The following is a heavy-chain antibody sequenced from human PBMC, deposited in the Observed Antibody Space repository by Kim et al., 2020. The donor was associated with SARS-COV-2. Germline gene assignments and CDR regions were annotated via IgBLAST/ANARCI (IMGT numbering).Heavy chain of an antibody. V-gene: IGHV3-30*07. D-gene: IGHD2-2*02. Sequence: AESVKGRVTISRDNSKNTLSLQMNSLRAEDTAVYYCARKGYTGVTVYGMDLWGQGTTVTVSS. CDR3: ARKGYTGVTVYGMDL. J-gene: IGHJ6*02.